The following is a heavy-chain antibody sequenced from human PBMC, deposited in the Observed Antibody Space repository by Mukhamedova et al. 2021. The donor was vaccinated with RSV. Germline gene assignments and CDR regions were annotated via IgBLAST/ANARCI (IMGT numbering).Heavy chain of an antibody. Sequence: SYAMHWVRQAPGKGLEWVAVISYDGSNKYYADSVKGRFTISRDNSKNTLYLQMNSLRAEDTAVYYCARGSGYYDSSGYSYFDYWG. V-gene: IGHV3-30*04. CDR1: SYA. CDR3: ARGSGYYDSSGYSYFDY. CDR2: ISYDGSNK. J-gene: IGHJ4*01. D-gene: IGHD3-22*01.